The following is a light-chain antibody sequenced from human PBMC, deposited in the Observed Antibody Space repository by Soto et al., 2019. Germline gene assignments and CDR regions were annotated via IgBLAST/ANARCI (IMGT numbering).Light chain of an antibody. CDR1: TSDVGYYNY. Sequence: QSVLTQPASVSGSPGQSITISCTGTTSDVGYYNYVSWYQQLPGKAPKLMIYEVSNRPSGVSNRFSGSKSGNTASLAISGLQAEDEADYYCSSYTSSSTPWVFGGGTQLTVL. V-gene: IGLV2-14*01. CDR3: SSYTSSSTPWV. CDR2: EVS. J-gene: IGLJ3*02.